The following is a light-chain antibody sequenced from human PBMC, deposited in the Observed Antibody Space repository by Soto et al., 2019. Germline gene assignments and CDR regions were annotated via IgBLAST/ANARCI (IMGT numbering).Light chain of an antibody. CDR1: QTISSW. V-gene: IGKV1-5*03. J-gene: IGKJ1*01. CDR2: KAS. Sequence: DIQMTQSPSTLSGSVGDRVTITCRASQTISSWLAWYQQKPGKAPKHLIYKASTLKSGVPSRFSGSGSGTDFTLTISSLQPDDFASYACQHYHSYSVASGQETNV. CDR3: QHYHSYSVA.